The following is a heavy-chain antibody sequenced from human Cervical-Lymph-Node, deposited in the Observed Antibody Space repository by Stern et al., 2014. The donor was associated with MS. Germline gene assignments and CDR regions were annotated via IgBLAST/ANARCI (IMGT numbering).Heavy chain of an antibody. CDR3: ARGGHYDRRPGYFDY. J-gene: IGHJ4*02. CDR2: IIPILGTA. CDR1: GGTFSSYA. D-gene: IGHD3-22*01. Sequence: QVQLVQSGAEVKKPGSSVKVSCKASGGTFSSYAISWVRQAPGQGLEWMVGIIPILGTANYEQKFKGRVTITADESTSTAYMELSSLRSEDTAVYYCARGGHYDRRPGYFDYWGQGTLVTVSS. V-gene: IGHV1-69*01.